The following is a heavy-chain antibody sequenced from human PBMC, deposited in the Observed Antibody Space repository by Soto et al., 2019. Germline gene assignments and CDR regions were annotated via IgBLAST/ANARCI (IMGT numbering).Heavy chain of an antibody. D-gene: IGHD6-19*01. CDR3: AREFRLQNAVAKLDLEY. V-gene: IGHV1-18*01. CDR2: ISAYNGNT. J-gene: IGHJ4*02. Sequence: QVQLVQSGAEVSKPAASVKVSCKASGYSFTNYGISWVRQAPGQGIEWMDWISAYNGNTKIAQKVQSRVTMATDTSTTTAYMELRSLRPDATAVYYCAREFRLQNAVAKLDLEYWGQGTLVSVSS. CDR1: GYSFTNYG.